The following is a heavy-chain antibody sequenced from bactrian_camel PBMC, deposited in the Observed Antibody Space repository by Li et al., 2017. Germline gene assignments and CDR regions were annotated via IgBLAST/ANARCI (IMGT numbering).Heavy chain of an antibody. CDR2: LTYDGKT. J-gene: IGHJ6*01. CDR1: GYNFNSAC. D-gene: IGHD1*01. Sequence: QVQLVESGGGSVQAGGSLRLSCKSSESGYNFNSACMSWFRQPPGREREGVAALTYDGKTRYSDSVKGRFTISRDNAKKTLYLQMSSMEPDDTAVYYCAVGGACSGGYWPRVSSWGQGTQVTVS. CDR3: AVGGACSGGYWPRVSS. V-gene: IGHV3S26*01.